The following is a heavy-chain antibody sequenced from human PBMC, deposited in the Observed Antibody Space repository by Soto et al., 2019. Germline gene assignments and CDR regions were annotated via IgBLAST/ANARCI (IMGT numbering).Heavy chain of an antibody. Sequence: EVQLVESGGGLIQPGGSLRLSCAASGFTFSSNDMNWVRQAPGKGLEWVALIYSGGSTYYADSVKGRFTISRDNSKNTLYVQMSSLSAEDTAVYCCATRPLLPGAPWGQGTMVTVSS. J-gene: IGHJ3*01. D-gene: IGHD3-22*01. CDR3: ATRPLLPGAP. V-gene: IGHV3-53*01. CDR1: GFTFSSND. CDR2: IYSGGST.